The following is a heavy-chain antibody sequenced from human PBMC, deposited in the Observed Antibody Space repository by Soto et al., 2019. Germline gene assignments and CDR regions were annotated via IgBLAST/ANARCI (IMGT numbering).Heavy chain of an antibody. CDR3: ARVPDR. J-gene: IGHJ5*02. CDR2: IYHSGST. Sequence: SETLSLPCAVSGVSLSSSNWWSLVRQPPGKGLEWIGEIYHSGSTYYNPSLKSRVTISVDRSKNQFSLKLSSVTAADTAVYYCARVPDRWGQGTLVTVSS. CDR1: GVSLSSSNW. V-gene: IGHV4-4*02. D-gene: IGHD2-2*01.